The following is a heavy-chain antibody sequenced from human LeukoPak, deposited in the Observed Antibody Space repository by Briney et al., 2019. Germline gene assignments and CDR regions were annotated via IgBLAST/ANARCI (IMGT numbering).Heavy chain of an antibody. CDR2: IDPSDSYT. CDR1: GYSFTSYW. J-gene: IGHJ6*02. D-gene: IGHD3-10*01. V-gene: IGHV5-10-1*01. CDR3: ARHSDYYGSGSYYNVRGGYYYYGMDV. Sequence: GESLRISCKGSGYSFTSYWISWVRQMPGKGLEWMGRIDPSDSYTKFSPSFQGHVTISADKSISTAYLQWSSLKASDTAMYYCARHSDYYGSGSYYNVRGGYYYYGMDVWGQGTTVTVSS.